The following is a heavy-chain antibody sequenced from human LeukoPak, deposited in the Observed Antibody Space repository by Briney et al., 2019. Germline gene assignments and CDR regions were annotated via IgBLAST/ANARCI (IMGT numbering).Heavy chain of an antibody. CDR2: ISAGGGNT. CDR3: ARGYAGGGFDP. J-gene: IGHJ5*02. Sequence: GGSLRLSCAASGFTFSTYGMNWVRQAPGKGLERVSAISAGGGNTYYADSVKGRFTISRDNAKNSLYLQMNSLRAVDTAVYYCARGYAGGGFDPWGQGTLVTVSS. CDR1: GFTFSTYG. D-gene: IGHD3-16*01. V-gene: IGHV3-23*01.